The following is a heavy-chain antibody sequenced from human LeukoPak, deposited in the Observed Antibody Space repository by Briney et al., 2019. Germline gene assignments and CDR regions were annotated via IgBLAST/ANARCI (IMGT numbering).Heavy chain of an antibody. Sequence: ASVTVSFTASGYTFTDYYIHWVRQAPGQGLGWMAWINPNSGGTYYAQNFHDRITLTRDTSISTAYMELSRLRSDDTAIYYCARANALYCSSTSCLFDYWGQGTLVTVSS. V-gene: IGHV1-2*02. CDR1: GYTFTDYY. CDR2: INPNSGGT. D-gene: IGHD2-2*01. CDR3: ARANALYCSSTSCLFDY. J-gene: IGHJ4*02.